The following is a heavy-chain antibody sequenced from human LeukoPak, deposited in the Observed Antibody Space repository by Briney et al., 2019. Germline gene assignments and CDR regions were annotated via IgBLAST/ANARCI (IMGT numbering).Heavy chain of an antibody. CDR3: ARDLRRYSSSWSPFDP. CDR2: ISAYNGNT. J-gene: IGHJ5*02. D-gene: IGHD6-13*01. CDR1: GYTFTSYG. V-gene: IGHV1-18*01. Sequence: ASVKVSCKASGYTFTSYGISWVRQAPGQGLEWMGWISAYNGNTNYAQKLQGRVTMTTDTSTSTAYMELRSLRSDDTAVYYRARDLRRYSSSWSPFDPWGQGTLVTVSS.